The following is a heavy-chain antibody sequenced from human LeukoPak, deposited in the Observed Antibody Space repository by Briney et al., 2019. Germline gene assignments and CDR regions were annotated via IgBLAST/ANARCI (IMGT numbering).Heavy chain of an antibody. CDR1: GGSFSGYY. Sequence: SETLSLTCAVYGGSFSGYYWSWIRQPPGKGLEWIGEINHSGSTNYNPSLKSRVTISVHTSKNQFSLKLSSVTAADTAVYYCARARKSSGWDNPDYWGQGTLVTVSS. J-gene: IGHJ4*02. CDR2: INHSGST. V-gene: IGHV4-34*01. CDR3: ARARKSSGWDNPDY. D-gene: IGHD6-19*01.